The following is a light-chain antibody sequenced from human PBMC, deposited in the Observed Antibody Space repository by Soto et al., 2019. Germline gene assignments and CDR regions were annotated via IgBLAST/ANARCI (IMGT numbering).Light chain of an antibody. CDR2: AAY. Sequence: DIQLTQSPSSLSASVGDEVTITCRASQTIMTYLNWYQLKPGKPPRLLIYAAYSLQSGVQSRFSGSGSGTDFTLTIRSLQPEDFATYSCKQSYNSPQTFGQGTKVDIK. CDR1: QTIMTY. V-gene: IGKV1-39*01. J-gene: IGKJ1*01. CDR3: KQSYNSPQT.